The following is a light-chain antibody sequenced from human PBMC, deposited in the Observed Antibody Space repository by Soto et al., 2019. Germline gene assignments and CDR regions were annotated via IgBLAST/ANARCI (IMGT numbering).Light chain of an antibody. CDR1: SIDVGTYNL. CDR3: CSYAPSRTLL. CDR2: EGN. Sequence: ALAQPASVSGSPGESITISCTGTSIDVGTYNLVTWYQQHPGRVPKLILYEGNKRPSGVSSRFSASKSGNTASLTISGLQAEDEADYFCCSYAPSRTLLFGGGTKVTVL. V-gene: IGLV2-23*01. J-gene: IGLJ2*01.